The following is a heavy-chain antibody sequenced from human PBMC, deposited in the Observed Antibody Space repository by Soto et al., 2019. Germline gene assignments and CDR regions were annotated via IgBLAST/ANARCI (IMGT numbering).Heavy chain of an antibody. D-gene: IGHD4-17*01. CDR1: GGSISTNSYY. CDR3: AKSGDYYFEY. CDR2: VYHTGST. J-gene: IGHJ4*02. Sequence: SETLSLTCTVSGGSISTNSYYWGWIRQPPGKGLEWVGEVYHTGSTYYNPSLTSRVTISVDKSKNQFSLKLSSVTAADTAVYYCAKSGDYYFEYWGQGILVTVSS. V-gene: IGHV4-39*07.